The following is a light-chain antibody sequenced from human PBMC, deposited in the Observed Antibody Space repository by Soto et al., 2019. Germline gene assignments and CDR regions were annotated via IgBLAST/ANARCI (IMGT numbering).Light chain of an antibody. CDR3: QQYDNLPGIT. J-gene: IGKJ4*01. CDR1: QDISNY. Sequence: DIQMTQSPSSLSASVGDRVTITCQASQDISNYLNWYQQKPGKAPKLLIYDASNLETGVPSRFSGSGSGTDFTFTISSLQPEDIATDYCQQYDNLPGITFGGGTKVEIK. CDR2: DAS. V-gene: IGKV1-33*01.